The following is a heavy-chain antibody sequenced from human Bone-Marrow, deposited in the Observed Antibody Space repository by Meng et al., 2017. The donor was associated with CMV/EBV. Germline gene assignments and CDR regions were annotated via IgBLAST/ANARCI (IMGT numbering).Heavy chain of an antibody. CDR1: GYTFTSYG. Sequence: ASVKVSCKASGYTFTSYGISWVRQAPGQGLEWMGWISAYNGNTNYAQKLQGRVTMTTDTSTSTAYMELRSLRSDDTAVYYCARDALTYCGGDCYMTHWGQGTLVTVSS. CDR2: ISAYNGNT. D-gene: IGHD2-21*01. V-gene: IGHV1-18*01. J-gene: IGHJ4*02. CDR3: ARDALTYCGGDCYMTH.